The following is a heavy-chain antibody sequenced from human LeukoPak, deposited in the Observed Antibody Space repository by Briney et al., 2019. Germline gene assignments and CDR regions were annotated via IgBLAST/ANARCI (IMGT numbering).Heavy chain of an antibody. J-gene: IGHJ4*02. CDR3: AKDYYDSSGYSN. Sequence: GESLKISCAASGFTFSSYAMSWVRQAPGKGLEWVSAISGSGGSTYYADSVKGRFTISRDNSKNTLYLQMNSLRAEDTAVYYCAKDYYDSSGYSNWGQGTLVTVSS. V-gene: IGHV3-23*01. CDR1: GFTFSSYA. CDR2: ISGSGGST. D-gene: IGHD3-22*01.